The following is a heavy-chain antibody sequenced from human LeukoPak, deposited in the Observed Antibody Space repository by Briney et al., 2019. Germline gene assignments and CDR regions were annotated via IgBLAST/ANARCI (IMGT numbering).Heavy chain of an antibody. J-gene: IGHJ4*02. D-gene: IGHD3-3*01. CDR2: RTYDGSYK. CDR1: GFTFSDYA. V-gene: IGHV3-30*14. Sequence: GGSLRLSCVASGFTFSDYAMHWVRQAPGKGLEWVALRTYDGSYKDYADSVKGRFTISRDESKNTMFLQMNSLRSEDTGVYYCARDRHPMTIFGVALDYWGQGTRVTVSS. CDR3: ARDRHPMTIFGVALDY.